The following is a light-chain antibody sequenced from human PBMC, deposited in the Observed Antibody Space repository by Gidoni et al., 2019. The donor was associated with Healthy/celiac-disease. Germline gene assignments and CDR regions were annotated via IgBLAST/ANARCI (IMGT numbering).Light chain of an antibody. V-gene: IGLV2-14*01. CDR3: SSYTSSSAWV. CDR2: EVS. J-gene: IGLJ3*02. CDR1: SSDVGGYNY. Sequence: QSALTQPAPLPGSPGKPITLSCPGTSSDVGGYNYVSWYQQHPGKTPKLMIYEVSNRPSGVSNRFSGSKSGSTASLTISGLQAEDEADYCCSSYTSSSAWVFGGGTKLTVL.